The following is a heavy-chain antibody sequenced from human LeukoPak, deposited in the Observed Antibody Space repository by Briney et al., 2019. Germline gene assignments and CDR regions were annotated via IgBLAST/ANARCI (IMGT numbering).Heavy chain of an antibody. Sequence: SVKVSCKASGGTFNSYAISWVRQAPGQGLEWMGGIIPIFGTTNYARKFRGRATLTADKSTRTAYMELSSLRSEDTAVYYCARDNDSRDPPHFDYWGQGTLVTVSS. V-gene: IGHV1-69*06. J-gene: IGHJ4*02. CDR1: GGTFNSYA. D-gene: IGHD3-16*01. CDR2: IIPIFGTT. CDR3: ARDNDSRDPPHFDY.